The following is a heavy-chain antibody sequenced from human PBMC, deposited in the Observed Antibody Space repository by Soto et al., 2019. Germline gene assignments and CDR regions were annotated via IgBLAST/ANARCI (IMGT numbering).Heavy chain of an antibody. CDR3: AREFGVEMATLGDY. D-gene: IGHD3-16*01. Sequence: QVQLVQSGAEVKKPGASVKVSCKASGYTFTSYYMHWVRQAPGQGREWMGIINPSGGSTSYAQKFQGRVTMTRDTSKGTGYMELSSLRSEDTAVYYCAREFGVEMATLGDYWGQGTLVTVSS. CDR2: INPSGGST. V-gene: IGHV1-46*01. CDR1: GYTFTSYY. J-gene: IGHJ4*02.